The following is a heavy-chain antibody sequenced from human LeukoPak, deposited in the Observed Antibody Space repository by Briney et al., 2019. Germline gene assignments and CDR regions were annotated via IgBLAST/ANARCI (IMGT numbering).Heavy chain of an antibody. Sequence: PSETLSLTCTVSGGSISSYHWSWIRQPPGKGLEWIGYIYYSGSTNYNPSLKSRVTISVDTSKNQFSLKLSSVTAADTAVYYCARICSSSCYGAFDIWGQGTMVTVSS. CDR3: ARICSSSCYGAFDI. J-gene: IGHJ3*02. CDR1: GGSISSYH. V-gene: IGHV4-59*01. D-gene: IGHD6-13*01. CDR2: IYYSGST.